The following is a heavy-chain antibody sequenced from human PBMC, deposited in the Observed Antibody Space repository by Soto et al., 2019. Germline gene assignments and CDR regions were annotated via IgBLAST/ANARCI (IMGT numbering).Heavy chain of an antibody. CDR1: GYTLTELS. V-gene: IGHV1-24*01. Sequence: ASVKVSCKVSGYTLTELSMHWVRQAPGKGLEWMGGFDPEDGETIYAQKFQGRVTMTEDTSTDTAYMELSSLRSEDTAVYYCATALNGGSYIRGAFDYWGQGTLVTVSS. CDR3: ATALNGGSYIRGAFDY. CDR2: FDPEDGET. D-gene: IGHD1-26*01. J-gene: IGHJ4*02.